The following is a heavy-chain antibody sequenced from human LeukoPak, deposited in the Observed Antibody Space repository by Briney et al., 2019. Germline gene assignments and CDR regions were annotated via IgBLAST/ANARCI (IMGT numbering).Heavy chain of an antibody. J-gene: IGHJ5*02. CDR3: ARGSNWFDP. CDR1: GGSISSYY. Sequence: SETLSLTCTVSGGSISSYYWSWIRQDLGKGLEWIGNIYYSGSTNYNPSLKSRVTISVDTSKNQFSLKLSSVTAADTAVYYCARGSNWFDPWGQGTLVTVSS. V-gene: IGHV4-59*01. CDR2: IYYSGST.